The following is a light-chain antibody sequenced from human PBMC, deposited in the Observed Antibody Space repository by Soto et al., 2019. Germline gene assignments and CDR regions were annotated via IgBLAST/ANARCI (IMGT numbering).Light chain of an antibody. CDR1: QSVSSY. J-gene: IGKJ4*01. CDR2: DAS. CDR3: QQRSNLLT. Sequence: IVFTHSPATLSLSPGERATLSCRASQSVSSYLAWYQQKPGQAPRLLIYDASNRATGIPAGFSGSGSGTDFTLTISSLEPEDFAVYYCQQRSNLLTFGGGTKVDIK. V-gene: IGKV3-11*01.